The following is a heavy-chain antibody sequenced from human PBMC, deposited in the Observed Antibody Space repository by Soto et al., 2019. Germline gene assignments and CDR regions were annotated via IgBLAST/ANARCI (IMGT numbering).Heavy chain of an antibody. Sequence: EVQLLESGGGLVQPGGSLRLSCAASGFTFSSYAMSWFRQAPGKGLEWVSAISGSGSSTYYAHSVKGRFTISRDNSKNTLYLQMNSLRDEDTAIYYCATVSGALVYLGYWGQGTLVTVSS. V-gene: IGHV3-23*01. CDR1: GFTFSSYA. D-gene: IGHD3-16*01. J-gene: IGHJ4*02. CDR3: ATVSGALVYLGY. CDR2: ISGSGSST.